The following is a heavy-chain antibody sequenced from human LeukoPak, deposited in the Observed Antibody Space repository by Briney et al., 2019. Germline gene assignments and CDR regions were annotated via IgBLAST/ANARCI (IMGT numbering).Heavy chain of an antibody. CDR2: INPKSGGT. J-gene: IGHJ4*02. D-gene: IGHD7-27*01. CDR3: VRAGELDY. V-gene: IGHV1-2*02. CDR1: GYTFTGYY. Sequence: EASVKVSCKASGYTFTGYYMHWVRQAPGQGLEWMGWINPKSGGTKYAQKFQGRVTMTRDTSITTAYMELTILSSDDTAVFYCVRAGELDYWGQGTLVTVSS.